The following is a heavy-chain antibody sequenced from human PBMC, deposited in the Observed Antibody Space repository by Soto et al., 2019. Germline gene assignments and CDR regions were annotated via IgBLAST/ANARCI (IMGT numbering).Heavy chain of an antibody. CDR2: IYWDDDK. Sequence: HITLKESGPTLVKPTQTLTLTCTSSGFSLTTAGVGVGWIRQTPGKALEWLALIYWDDDKRYRPSLESRLTIIKDTSKNQVVRTMTNMDPVETATYSCAHSFGLGQRDFIPCFDYWGQGALVTVSS. CDR3: AHSFGLGQRDFIPCFDY. D-gene: IGHD2-21*02. J-gene: IGHJ4*02. V-gene: IGHV2-5*02. CDR1: GFSLTTAGVG.